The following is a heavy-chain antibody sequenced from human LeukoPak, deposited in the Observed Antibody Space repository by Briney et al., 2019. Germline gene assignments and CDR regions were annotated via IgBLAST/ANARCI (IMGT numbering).Heavy chain of an antibody. D-gene: IGHD3-10*01. CDR1: GGSISSSNYY. CDR2: IYTSGST. J-gene: IGHJ4*02. Sequence: TLSLTCSVSGGSISSSNYYWSWIRQPAGKGLEWIGRIYTSGSTNHNPSLKSRVTMSVDTSKNQFSLKLSSVTAADTAVYYCARVHPSGSYHKYWGQGTLVTVSS. CDR3: ARVHPSGSYHKY. V-gene: IGHV4-61*02.